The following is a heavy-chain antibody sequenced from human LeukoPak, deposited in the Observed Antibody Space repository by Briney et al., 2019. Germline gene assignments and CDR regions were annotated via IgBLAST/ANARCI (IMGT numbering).Heavy chain of an antibody. Sequence: SQTLSLTFAISGDSVASNSAAWNWIRQSPSRGLEWLGRTYYRSKWYNDYAVSVKSRITINPDTSKNQFSLQLNSVTPEDTAVYYCARDPSSGWPIVDAFDIWGQGTMVTVSS. V-gene: IGHV6-1*01. CDR3: ARDPSSGWPIVDAFDI. D-gene: IGHD6-19*01. CDR1: GDSVASNSAA. CDR2: TYYRSKWYN. J-gene: IGHJ3*02.